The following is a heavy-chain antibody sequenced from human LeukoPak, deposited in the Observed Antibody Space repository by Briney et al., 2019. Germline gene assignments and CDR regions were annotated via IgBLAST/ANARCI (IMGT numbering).Heavy chain of an antibody. CDR1: GYTFTSYY. CDR2: INPSGGST. D-gene: IGHD3-22*01. Sequence: ASVKVSCKASGYTFTSYYMHWVRQAPGQGLEWMGIINPSGGSTSYAQKFQGRVTMTRDTSTSTVYMELSSLRSEDTAVYYCARGSQHDDSSGYSKLSRYWYFDLWGRGTLVTVSS. CDR3: ARGSQHDDSSGYSKLSRYWYFDL. V-gene: IGHV1-46*01. J-gene: IGHJ2*01.